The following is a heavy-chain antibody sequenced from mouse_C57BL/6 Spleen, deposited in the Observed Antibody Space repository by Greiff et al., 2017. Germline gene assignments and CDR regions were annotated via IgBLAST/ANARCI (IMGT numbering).Heavy chain of an antibody. CDR2: IYPGSGST. Sequence: LQPGAELVKPGASVQMSCKASGYTFTSYWITWVKQRPGQGLEWIGDIYPGSGSTNYNEKFKSKATLTVDTSSSTAYMQLSSLTSEDSAVYYCARGRRIYYDYDDYAMDYWGQGTSVTVSS. D-gene: IGHD2-4*01. CDR3: ARGRRIYYDYDDYAMDY. CDR1: GYTFTSYW. V-gene: IGHV1-55*01. J-gene: IGHJ4*01.